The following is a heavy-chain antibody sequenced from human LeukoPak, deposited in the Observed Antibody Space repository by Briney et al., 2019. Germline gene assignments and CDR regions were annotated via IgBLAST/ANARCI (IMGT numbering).Heavy chain of an antibody. CDR3: ARGASGSYYFDY. J-gene: IGHJ4*02. D-gene: IGHD1-26*01. Sequence: SVKVSCKASGGTFSSYAISWVRRAPGQGLEWMGGIIPIFGTANYAQKFQGRVTITADESTSTAYMELSSLRSEDTAVYYCARGASGSYYFDYWGQGTLVTVSS. CDR2: IIPIFGTA. V-gene: IGHV1-69*13. CDR1: GGTFSSYA.